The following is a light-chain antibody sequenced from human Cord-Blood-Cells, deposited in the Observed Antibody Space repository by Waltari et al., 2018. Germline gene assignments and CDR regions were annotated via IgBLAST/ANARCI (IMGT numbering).Light chain of an antibody. J-gene: IGKJ2*01. Sequence: EIVLTQSPGTLSLSPVERATLSCRASQSVSSSYLAWYQQKPGQAPRLLIYGASSRATGSPDRFSGSGSGTDFTLTISRLEPEEFAVYYCQQYGSSLYTFGQGTKLEIK. CDR3: QQYGSSLYT. V-gene: IGKV3-20*01. CDR1: QSVSSSY. CDR2: GAS.